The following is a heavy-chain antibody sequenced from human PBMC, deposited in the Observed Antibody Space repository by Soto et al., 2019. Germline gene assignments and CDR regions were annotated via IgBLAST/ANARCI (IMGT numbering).Heavy chain of an antibody. D-gene: IGHD1-26*01. CDR3: ARDRGRLQFDY. Sequence: PGGSLRLSCSASGFTFRTYWMIWVRQTPGKGLGWVASIKEDGSEKYYVDSVKGRFTISRDNAKNSLFLQLNSLRGEDTAIYYCARDRGRLQFDYWGQGILVTVSS. V-gene: IGHV3-7*01. CDR1: GFTFRTYW. J-gene: IGHJ4*02. CDR2: IKEDGSEK.